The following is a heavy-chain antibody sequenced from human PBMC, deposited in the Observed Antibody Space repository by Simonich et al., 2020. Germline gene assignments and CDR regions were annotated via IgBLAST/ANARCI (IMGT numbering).Heavy chain of an antibody. Sequence: QVQLQESGPGLVKPSETLSLTCAVSGYSISSGYYWGWIRQPPGKGLEWIGSIYHSGRTSYNPSLKSRVTISVDTSKNQFSLKLSSVTAADTAVYYCARATRIAAAGYFDYWGQGTLVTVSS. J-gene: IGHJ4*02. CDR1: GYSISSGYY. CDR2: IYHSGRT. D-gene: IGHD6-13*01. CDR3: ARATRIAAAGYFDY. V-gene: IGHV4-38-2*01.